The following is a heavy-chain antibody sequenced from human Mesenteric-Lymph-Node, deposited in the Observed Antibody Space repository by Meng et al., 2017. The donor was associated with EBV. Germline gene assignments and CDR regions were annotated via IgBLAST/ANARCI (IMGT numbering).Heavy chain of an antibody. Sequence: VQVMQSGAGVKKPGSSGRVPCTASGGNFRSYALNWVRQAPGHGLEWMGGIVPILGPANYAQRFQGRVAITADESTNTAYLDLTRLTSEDTAVYYCASDSPEGGYNTFDYWGQGTLVTVSS. V-gene: IGHV1-69*01. CDR2: IVPILGPA. D-gene: IGHD5-24*01. J-gene: IGHJ4*02. CDR3: ASDSPEGGYNTFDY. CDR1: GGNFRSYA.